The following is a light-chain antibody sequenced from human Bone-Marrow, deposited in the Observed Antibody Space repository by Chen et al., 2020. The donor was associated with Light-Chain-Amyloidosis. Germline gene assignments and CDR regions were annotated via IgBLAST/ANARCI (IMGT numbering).Light chain of an antibody. CDR1: SSDVGGYNY. CDR3: SSYTSSSVV. V-gene: IGLV2-14*01. CDR2: DVS. Sequence: QSALTQPASLSGSPGQSRTISCTGTSSDVGGYNYYSWYQQHPGNAPKLMIYDVSNRPSGVSNRFSGSTSGNTASLTISGLQAEDEADYYCSSYTSSSVVFGGGTKLTVL. J-gene: IGLJ2*01.